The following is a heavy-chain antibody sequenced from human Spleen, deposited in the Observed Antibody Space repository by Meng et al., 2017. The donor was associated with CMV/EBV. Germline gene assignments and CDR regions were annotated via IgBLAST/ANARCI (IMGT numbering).Heavy chain of an antibody. CDR2: IKQDGSEK. J-gene: IGHJ5*02. D-gene: IGHD2-2*01. Sequence: GESLKISCAVSGFTLSNYWMTWVRQTPGKGLEWVANIKQDGSEKYYVDSVKGRFTISRDNAKNSLYLQMNSLRAEDTAVYYCARGGIVVGYPNWFDPWGQGTLVTVSS. CDR3: ARGGIVVGYPNWFDP. V-gene: IGHV3-7*01. CDR1: GFTLSNYW.